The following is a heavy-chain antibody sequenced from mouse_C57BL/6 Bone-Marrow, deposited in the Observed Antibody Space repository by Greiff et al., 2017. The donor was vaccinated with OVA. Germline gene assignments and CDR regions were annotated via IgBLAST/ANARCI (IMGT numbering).Heavy chain of an antibody. CDR1: GYTFTSYW. CDR3: AITGDY. CDR2: IDPSDSYT. D-gene: IGHD4-1*01. V-gene: IGHV1-69*01. J-gene: IGHJ2*01. Sequence: VQLQQPGAELVMPGASVKLSCKASGYTFTSYWMHWVKQRPGQGLEWIGEIDPSDSYTNYNQKFKGKSTLTVDKSSSTAYMQLSSLTSEDSAVYYCAITGDYCGQGTTLTVSS.